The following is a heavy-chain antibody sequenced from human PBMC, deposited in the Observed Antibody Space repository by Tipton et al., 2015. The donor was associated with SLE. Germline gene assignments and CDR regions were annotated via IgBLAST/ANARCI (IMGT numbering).Heavy chain of an antibody. CDR1: GFTFDDYA. J-gene: IGHJ4*02. CDR3: ASWGHNYGSAY. D-gene: IGHD5-18*01. Sequence: GSLRLSCAASGFTFDDYAMHWVRQAPGKGLEWVSAISSKGTIYYVNSVKGRFTISRDNSKNTLYLQMGSLRAEDTAVYYCASWGHNYGSAYWGQGTQVTVSS. V-gene: IGHV3-64*01. CDR2: ISSKGTI.